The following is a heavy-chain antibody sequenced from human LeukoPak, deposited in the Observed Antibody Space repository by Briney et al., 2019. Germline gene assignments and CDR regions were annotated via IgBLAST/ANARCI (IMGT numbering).Heavy chain of an antibody. V-gene: IGHV3-30-3*01. CDR1: GFTFSSYV. D-gene: IGHD2-21*02. Sequence: GGSLRLSCAASGFTFSSYVMHWVRQAPGKGLEWVAVLSDDGSNKYYADSVKGRFTISRDNFKNTLYLQMNSLRAEDTAVYYYARDKTAGLDYWGQGTLVTVSS. CDR3: ARDKTAGLDY. CDR2: LSDDGSNK. J-gene: IGHJ4*02.